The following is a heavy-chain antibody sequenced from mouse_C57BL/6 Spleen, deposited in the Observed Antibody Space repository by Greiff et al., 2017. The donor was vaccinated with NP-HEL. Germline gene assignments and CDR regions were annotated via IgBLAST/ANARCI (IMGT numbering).Heavy chain of an antibody. CDR3: TRSYGTNYYAMDY. Sequence: QVQLQQSGAELVRPGASVTLSCKASGYTFTDYEMHWVKQTPVHGLEWIGAIDPETGGTAYNQKFKGKAILTADKSSSTAYMELRSLTSEDSAVYYCTRSYGTNYYAMDYWGQGTSVTVSS. CDR1: GYTFTDYE. CDR2: IDPETGGT. V-gene: IGHV1-15*01. D-gene: IGHD1-1*01. J-gene: IGHJ4*01.